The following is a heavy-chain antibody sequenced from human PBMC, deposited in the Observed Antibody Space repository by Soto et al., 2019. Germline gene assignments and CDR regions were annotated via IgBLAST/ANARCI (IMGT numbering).Heavy chain of an antibody. J-gene: IGHJ4*02. V-gene: IGHV3-23*01. CDR3: AKAMGVGATYDY. CDR2: ISGSGGST. D-gene: IGHD1-26*01. CDR1: GFTFSSYA. Sequence: GGSLRLSCAASGFTFSSYAMSWVRQAPGKGLEWVSIISGSGGSTYYADSVKGRFTISRDNSKNTLYLQINSLRAEDTAVYYCAKAMGVGATYDYWGQGTLVTVSS.